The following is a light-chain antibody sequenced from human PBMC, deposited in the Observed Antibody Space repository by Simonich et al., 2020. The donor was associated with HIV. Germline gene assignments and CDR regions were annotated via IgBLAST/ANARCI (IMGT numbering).Light chain of an antibody. Sequence: SSVLTQPPSVSVAPGKTARIPCGENNIGSKIVHWYQQKPGQAPGLVVYDDSDRPPGIPERFSGSNSGNTATLTISRVEAGDEADYYCQVWDSSSDHWVFGGGTKLTVL. CDR3: QVWDSSSDHWV. CDR1: NIGSKI. CDR2: DDS. V-gene: IGLV3-21*03. J-gene: IGLJ3*02.